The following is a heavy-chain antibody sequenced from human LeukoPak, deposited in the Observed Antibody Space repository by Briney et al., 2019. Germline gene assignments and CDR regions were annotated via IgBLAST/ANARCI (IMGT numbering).Heavy chain of an antibody. J-gene: IGHJ4*02. CDR1: GGSFSGYY. CDR3: ARAYCVGDCTVLHIYFDN. CDR2: INHSGST. Sequence: SETLSLTCAVYGGSFSGYYWSWIRQPPGKGPEWIGEINHSGSTNYKPSLKSRITISVDTSKNQFSLKLRSVMAADTAVYYCARAYCVGDCTVLHIYFDNWGQGTLVTVSS. D-gene: IGHD2-21*02. V-gene: IGHV4-34*01.